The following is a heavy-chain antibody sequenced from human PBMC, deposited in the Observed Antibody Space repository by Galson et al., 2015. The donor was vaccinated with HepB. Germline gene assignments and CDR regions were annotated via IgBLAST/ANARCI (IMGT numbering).Heavy chain of an antibody. CDR3: AKDKVDSSGDYYYYGMDV. Sequence: SLRLSCAASGFTFSSYGMHWVRQAPGKGLEWVAVISYDGSNKYYADSVKGRFTISRDNSKNTLYLQMNSLRAEDTAVYYCAKDKVDSSGDYYYYGMDVWGQGTTVTVSS. J-gene: IGHJ6*02. V-gene: IGHV3-30*18. CDR1: GFTFSSYG. D-gene: IGHD3-22*01. CDR2: ISYDGSNK.